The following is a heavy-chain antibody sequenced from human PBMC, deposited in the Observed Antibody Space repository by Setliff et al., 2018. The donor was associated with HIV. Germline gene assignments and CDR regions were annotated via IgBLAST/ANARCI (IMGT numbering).Heavy chain of an antibody. V-gene: IGHV1-58*02. CDR2: IVAGSGNT. CDR3: AADLIIAGRLDYYYMDV. CDR1: GFTFISSA. D-gene: IGHD6-6*01. J-gene: IGHJ6*03. Sequence: AASVKVSCKASGFTFISSAMQWVRQARGQRLEWIGWIVAGSGNTNYAQKFQERVSITRDMSTSSAYMELSNLRSEDTAVYYCAADLIIAGRLDYYYMDVWGKGTTVTVSS.